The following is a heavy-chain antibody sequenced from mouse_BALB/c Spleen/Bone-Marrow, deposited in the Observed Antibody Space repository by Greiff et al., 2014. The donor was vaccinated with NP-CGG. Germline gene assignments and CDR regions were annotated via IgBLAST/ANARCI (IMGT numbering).Heavy chain of an antibody. CDR2: IDPANGNT. D-gene: IGHD1-1*01. CDR3: ASYYYGSSLFAY. Sequence: EVKLVESGAGLVKPGASVKLSCTASGFNIKDTYMHWVKQRPEQGLEWIGRIDPANGNTKYDPKFQGKATITADTSSNTAYLQLSSLTSEDTAVYYCASYYYGSSLFAYWGQGTLVTVSA. J-gene: IGHJ3*01. CDR1: GFNIKDTY. V-gene: IGHV14-3*02.